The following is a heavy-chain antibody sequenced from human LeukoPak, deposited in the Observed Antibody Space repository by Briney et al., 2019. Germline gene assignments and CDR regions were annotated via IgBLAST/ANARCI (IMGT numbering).Heavy chain of an antibody. J-gene: IGHJ4*02. Sequence: GGSLRLSCAASGFTFSSYEMHWVRQAPGKGLEWISYISSSASTIYYADSVKGRSTISRDNGKNSLYLQMNSLRAEDTAVYYCARVHYNTAMVDIDYWGQGTLVTVSS. CDR1: GFTFSSYE. CDR3: ARVHYNTAMVDIDY. CDR2: ISSSASTI. D-gene: IGHD5-18*01. V-gene: IGHV3-48*03.